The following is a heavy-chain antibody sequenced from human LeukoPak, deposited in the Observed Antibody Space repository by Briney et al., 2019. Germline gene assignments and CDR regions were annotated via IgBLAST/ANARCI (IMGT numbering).Heavy chain of an antibody. CDR3: AGEGGFYRPLDY. V-gene: IGHV4-4*02. CDR2: VHLDGST. Sequence: SSETLSLTCGVSGGSITTTNWWTWVRQPPGKGLEWIGEVHLDGSTNYNPSLESRLTISVDLSENHISLRLTSVTAADTAVYYCAGEGGFYRPLDYSGQGTLVTVSS. D-gene: IGHD3-3*01. J-gene: IGHJ4*02. CDR1: GGSITTTNW.